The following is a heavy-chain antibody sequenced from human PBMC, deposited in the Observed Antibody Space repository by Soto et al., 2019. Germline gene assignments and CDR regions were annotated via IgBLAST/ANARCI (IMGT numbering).Heavy chain of an antibody. D-gene: IGHD2-15*01. CDR3: ARAVSTHFDY. CDR2: IYYSGST. CDR1: GGSISSGGYY. Sequence: PSETLSLTCTVSGGSISSGGYYWTWIRQHPGKGLEWVGAIYYSGSTYSNPSLKSRLTISVDTSKNQFSLTLSSMTDADTAVYYCARAVSTHFDYWGQRTLVTVSS. J-gene: IGHJ4*02. V-gene: IGHV4-31*03.